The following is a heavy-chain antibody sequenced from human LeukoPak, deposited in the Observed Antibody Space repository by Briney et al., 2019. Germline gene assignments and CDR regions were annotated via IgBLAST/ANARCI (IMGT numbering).Heavy chain of an antibody. CDR1: GITFSTHA. CDR2: ISGSGGDT. V-gene: IGHV3-23*01. Sequence: PGGSLRLSCAASGITFSTHAMSWVRQAPGKGLAWVSAISGSGGDTHYADSVKGRFTISRDNSKNVLYLQMDSLRAEDTAVYYCAKEWSVSNLRYFDCWGQGTLVTVSS. D-gene: IGHD4-17*01. J-gene: IGHJ4*02. CDR3: AKEWSVSNLRYFDC.